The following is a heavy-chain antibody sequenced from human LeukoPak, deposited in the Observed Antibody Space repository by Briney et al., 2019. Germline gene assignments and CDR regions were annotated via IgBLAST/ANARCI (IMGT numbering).Heavy chain of an antibody. CDR3: ARRSQGYIVGATFYYFGY. CDR2: INPSGGST. J-gene: IGHJ4*02. D-gene: IGHD1-26*01. V-gene: IGHV1-46*01. Sequence: ASVKVSCKASGYTFTSYYMHWVRQAPGQGLEWMGIINPSGGSTSYAQKFQGRVTMTRDTSTSTVYMELSSLRSEDTAVYYCARRSQGYIVGATFYYFGYWGQGTLVTVSS. CDR1: GYTFTSYY.